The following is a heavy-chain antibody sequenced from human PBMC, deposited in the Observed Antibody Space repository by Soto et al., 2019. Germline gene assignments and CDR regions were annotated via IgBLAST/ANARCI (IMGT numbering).Heavy chain of an antibody. J-gene: IGHJ3*02. CDR1: GFTVSSNY. CDR3: ARVRRSGSSGWFDAFDI. V-gene: IGHV3-66*01. CDR2: IYSGGST. D-gene: IGHD6-19*01. Sequence: GGSLRLSCAASGFTVSSNYMSWVRQAPGKGLEWVSVIYSGGSTYYADSVKGRFTISRDNSKNTLYLQMNSLRAEDTAVYYCARVRRSGSSGWFDAFDIWGQGTMVTVSS.